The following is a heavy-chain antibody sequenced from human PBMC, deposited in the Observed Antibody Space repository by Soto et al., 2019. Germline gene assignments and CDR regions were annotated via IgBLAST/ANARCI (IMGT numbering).Heavy chain of an antibody. Sequence: QVQLVESGGGVVQPGRSLRLSCAASGFTFSSYGMHWVRQAPGKGLEWVAVIWYDGSNKYYADSVKGRFTISRDNSKNTLYLQMNSLRAEDTAVYYCAREYDSSGQQYLQHWGQGTLVTVSS. CDR3: AREYDSSGQQYLQH. D-gene: IGHD3-22*01. CDR2: IWYDGSNK. J-gene: IGHJ1*01. V-gene: IGHV3-33*01. CDR1: GFTFSSYG.